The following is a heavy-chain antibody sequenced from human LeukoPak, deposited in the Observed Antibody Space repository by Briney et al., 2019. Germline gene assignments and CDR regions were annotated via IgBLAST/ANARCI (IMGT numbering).Heavy chain of an antibody. J-gene: IGHJ4*02. V-gene: IGHV3-11*01. CDR3: ARDEAAAAIFDY. Sequence: GGSLRLSCAASGFTFSDYYMSWIRQAPGKGLEWVSYISSSGSTIYYADSVKGRFTISRDNAKNSLYLQMNSLRAEDTVVYYCARDEAAAAIFDYWGQGTLVTVSS. CDR2: ISSSGSTI. D-gene: IGHD6-13*01. CDR1: GFTFSDYY.